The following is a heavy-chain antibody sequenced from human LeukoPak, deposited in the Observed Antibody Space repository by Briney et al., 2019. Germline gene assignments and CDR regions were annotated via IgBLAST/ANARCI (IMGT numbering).Heavy chain of an antibody. J-gene: IGHJ4*02. CDR3: ARGFTGWVPRPIDY. CDR2: ISSSGTTI. V-gene: IGHV3-48*03. D-gene: IGHD6-19*01. CDR1: GFTFSSYE. Sequence: GGSLRLSCAASGFTFSSYEMNWVRQAPGKGLEWVSYISSSGTTIYYADSVKGRFTISRDNAKNSLYLQMNSLRAEDTAVYYCARGFTGWVPRPIDYWGQGTLVTVSS.